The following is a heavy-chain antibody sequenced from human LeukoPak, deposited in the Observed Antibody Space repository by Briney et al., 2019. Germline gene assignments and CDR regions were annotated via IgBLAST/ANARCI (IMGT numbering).Heavy chain of an antibody. V-gene: IGHV3-7*01. CDR2: INQDGSKK. CDR1: GFTFSRYW. CDR3: ARDSSWHVPVPENPVAFDY. Sequence: GGSLRLSCAASGFTFSRYWMSWVRQSPGKGLEWVANINQDGSKKYYVDSVKGRFTISRDNAKKSLFLQMNSLRAEDTAMYYCARDSSWHVPVPENPVAFDYWGQGTLVTVSS. J-gene: IGHJ4*02. D-gene: IGHD6-13*01.